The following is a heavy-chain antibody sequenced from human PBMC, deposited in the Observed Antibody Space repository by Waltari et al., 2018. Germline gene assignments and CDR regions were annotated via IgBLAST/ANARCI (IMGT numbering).Heavy chain of an antibody. CDR3: ARDRIPATFRCWFDS. J-gene: IGHJ5*01. CDR2: LYYSGIT. D-gene: IGHD2-2*01. V-gene: IGHV4-39*07. CDR1: GDSISSSSYY. Sequence: QLHLQESGPGLVKPSETLFLTCTVSGDSISSSSYYWGWIRQPPGKGPQWIGSLYYSGITYYNPSLESRVSMSVDTSKNQLSLMLSAVTAADTAVYYCARDRIPATFRCWFDSWGPETLVTVSS.